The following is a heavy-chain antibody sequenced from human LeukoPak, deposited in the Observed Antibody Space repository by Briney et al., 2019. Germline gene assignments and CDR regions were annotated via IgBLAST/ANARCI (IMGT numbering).Heavy chain of an antibody. CDR2: ISSSSSTI. CDR3: AKDGSWDYYDSSGYYYNY. J-gene: IGHJ4*02. Sequence: GGSLRLSCAASGFTFSSYSMNWVRQAPGKGLEWVSYISSSSSTIYYADSVKGRFTISRDNSKNTLYLQMNSLRAEDTAVYYCAKDGSWDYYDSSGYYYNYWGQGTLVTVSS. V-gene: IGHV3-48*01. D-gene: IGHD3-22*01. CDR1: GFTFSSYS.